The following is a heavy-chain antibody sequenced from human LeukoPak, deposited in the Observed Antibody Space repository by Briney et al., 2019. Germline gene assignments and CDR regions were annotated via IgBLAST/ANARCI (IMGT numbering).Heavy chain of an antibody. V-gene: IGHV3-74*01. D-gene: IGHD1-14*01. CDR3: VKDNPLDY. CDR2: INSDGSST. J-gene: IGHJ4*02. Sequence: GGSLRLSCAASGFTFSSYWMHWVRQAPGKGLVWVSRINSDGSSTSYADSVKGRFTISRGNSKNTLYLHINSLRAEDTAVYYCVKDNPLDYWGQGTLVIVSS. CDR1: GFTFSSYW.